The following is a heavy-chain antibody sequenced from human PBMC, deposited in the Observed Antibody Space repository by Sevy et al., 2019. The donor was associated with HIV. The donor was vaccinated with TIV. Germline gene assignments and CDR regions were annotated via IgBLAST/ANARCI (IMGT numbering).Heavy chain of an antibody. V-gene: IGHV5-51*01. CDR1: GYIFSTYW. CDR2: IYPGDSDT. D-gene: IGHD2-15*01. Sequence: GESLKISCKGSGYIFSTYWISWVRQMPGKGLECMGVIYPGDSDTRYSPSFQGQVTISADKSISTAYLQWSSLRASDTAIYYCARHVYCSSDTCYSPGYYYGMDVWGQGTTVTVSS. J-gene: IGHJ6*02. CDR3: ARHVYCSSDTCYSPGYYYGMDV.